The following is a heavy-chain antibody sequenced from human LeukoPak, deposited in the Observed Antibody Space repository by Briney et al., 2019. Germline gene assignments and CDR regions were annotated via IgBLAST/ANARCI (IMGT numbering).Heavy chain of an antibody. CDR3: ARETSQKGAHYMDI. CDR2: IYYSGST. V-gene: IGHV4-59*01. J-gene: IGHJ6*03. D-gene: IGHD3-16*01. CDR1: GGSISSYY. Sequence: SETLSLTCTVSGGSISSYYWSWIRQPPGKGLEWIGYIYYSGSTNYNPSLKSRVTISVDTSKNQFSLKLSSVTAADTAVYYCARETSQKGAHYMDIWGKGTTVTISS.